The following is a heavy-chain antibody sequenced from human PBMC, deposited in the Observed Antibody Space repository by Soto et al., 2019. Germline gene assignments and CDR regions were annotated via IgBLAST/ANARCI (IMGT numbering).Heavy chain of an antibody. CDR1: GYTFTSYG. CDR3: ARVYCSGGSCYGWFDP. J-gene: IGHJ5*02. Sequence: ASVKVSCKASGYTFTSYGISWVRQAPGQGLEWMGWISAYNGNTNYAQKLQGRVTMTTDTSTSTAYMELRSLRSDDTAVYYCARVYCSGGSCYGWFDPWGQGTLVTVSS. D-gene: IGHD2-15*01. V-gene: IGHV1-18*01. CDR2: ISAYNGNT.